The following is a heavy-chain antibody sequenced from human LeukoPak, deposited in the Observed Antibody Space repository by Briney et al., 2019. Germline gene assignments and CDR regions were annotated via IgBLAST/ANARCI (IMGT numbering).Heavy chain of an antibody. D-gene: IGHD3-10*01. CDR2: INHSGST. CDR3: ARAIGVRGVISLSYYYYYMDV. Sequence: SETLPLTCAVYGGSFSGYYWSWIRQPPGKGLEWIGEINHSGSTNYNPSLKSRVTISVDTSKNQFSLKLSSVTAADTAVYYCARAIGVRGVISLSYYYYYMDVWGKGTTVTVSS. V-gene: IGHV4-34*01. J-gene: IGHJ6*03. CDR1: GGSFSGYY.